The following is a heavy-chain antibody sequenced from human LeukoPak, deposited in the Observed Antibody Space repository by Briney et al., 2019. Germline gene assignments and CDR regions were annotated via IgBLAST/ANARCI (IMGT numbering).Heavy chain of an antibody. D-gene: IGHD2-2*01. V-gene: IGHV3-11*01. J-gene: IGHJ6*02. CDR1: GFTFSDYY. CDR3: ARDAQIGDIVVVPAPMDV. CDR2: ISSSGSTI. Sequence: GGSLRPSCAASGFTFSDYYMSWIRQAPGKGLEWVSYISSSGSTIYYADSVKGRFTISRDNAKNSLYLQMNSLRAEDTAVYYCARDAQIGDIVVVPAPMDVWGQGTTVTVSS.